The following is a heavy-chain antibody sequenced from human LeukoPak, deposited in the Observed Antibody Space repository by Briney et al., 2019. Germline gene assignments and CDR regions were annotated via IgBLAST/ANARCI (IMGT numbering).Heavy chain of an antibody. CDR1: GYIFTGSY. D-gene: IGHD2-21*02. CDR3: ARGYFTANDY. Sequence: GASVKVSCKASGYIFTGSYIHWVRQAPGQGLEWMGWINPNSGGTNYAQKFQGRVTMTRDTSISTAYMELSRLRSDDTAVYYCARGYFTANDYWGQGTLVTVSS. V-gene: IGHV1-2*02. J-gene: IGHJ4*02. CDR2: INPNSGGT.